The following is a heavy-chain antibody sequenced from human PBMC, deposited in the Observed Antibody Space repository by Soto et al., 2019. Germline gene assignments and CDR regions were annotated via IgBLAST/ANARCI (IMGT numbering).Heavy chain of an antibody. CDR3: AKGEILVVGEYFDY. CDR2: ILVGGST. CDR1: GFICSSYD. J-gene: IGHJ4*02. Sequence: GGSLRLSCAVSGFICSSYDMSWVRQAPGKGLEWVSTILVGGSTHYEDSVKGRFTISRDTSQNTVYLQMNSLRAEDTALYYCAKGEILVVGEYFDYWGRGTLVTVFS. V-gene: IGHV3-23*01. D-gene: IGHD2-21*01.